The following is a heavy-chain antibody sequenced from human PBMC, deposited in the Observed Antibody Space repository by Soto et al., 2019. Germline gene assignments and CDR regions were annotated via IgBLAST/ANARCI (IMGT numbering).Heavy chain of an antibody. Sequence: QVQLQQSGPVLVKPSQTLSLTCAISGDSVSSNDAVWNWIRQSPSRGLEWLGRTYYRSIWQTEYAVSVEGRITITPDASKNLISVRLDTVTPEDTAMYFCARLEGNSRLDHWGQGALVTVSA. V-gene: IGHV6-1*01. CDR2: TYYRSIWQT. CDR3: ARLEGNSRLDH. CDR1: GDSVSSNDAV. D-gene: IGHD6-13*01. J-gene: IGHJ4*02.